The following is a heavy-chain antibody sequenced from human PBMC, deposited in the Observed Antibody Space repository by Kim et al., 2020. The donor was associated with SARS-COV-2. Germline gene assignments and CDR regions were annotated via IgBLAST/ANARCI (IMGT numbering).Heavy chain of an antibody. J-gene: IGHJ4*02. CDR3: ARGRAAAGPIDY. D-gene: IGHD6-13*01. Sequence: NSAQKSQVGVTITADESTSTAYMELSSLRSEDTAVYYCARGRAAAGPIDYWGQGTLVTVSS. V-gene: IGHV1-69*01.